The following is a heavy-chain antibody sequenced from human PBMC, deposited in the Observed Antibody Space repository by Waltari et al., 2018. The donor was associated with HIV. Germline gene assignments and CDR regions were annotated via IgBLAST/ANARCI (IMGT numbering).Heavy chain of an antibody. CDR3: ARDGDWALGS. V-gene: IGHV3-48*02. D-gene: IGHD2-21*02. J-gene: IGHJ4*02. CDR1: GFTFYKHN. Sequence: EEQLVESGGGLVYPGGSQRLSCAASGFTFYKHNMHWVRQAPGKGLEGISFINWNSEDRGYADSVKGRFFISRDNANDIVFLQMNSVRDEDTAVYFCARDGDWALGSWGQGTQVIVSS. CDR2: INWNSEDR.